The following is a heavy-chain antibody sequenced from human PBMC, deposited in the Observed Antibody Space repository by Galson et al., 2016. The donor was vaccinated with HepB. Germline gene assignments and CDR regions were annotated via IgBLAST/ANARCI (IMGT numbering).Heavy chain of an antibody. Sequence: SLRLSCAASGFTFGDHAMSWFRQAPGKGLEWVAFIRTQAYGGTTEYAASVKGRFIISRDDSKNIVSLQMNSLKSEDTAVYLCAGERGWYIDAFDIWGRGTVVTVSS. CDR3: AGERGWYIDAFDI. J-gene: IGHJ3*02. CDR1: GFTFGDHA. CDR2: IRTQAYGGTT. D-gene: IGHD6-19*01. V-gene: IGHV3-49*03.